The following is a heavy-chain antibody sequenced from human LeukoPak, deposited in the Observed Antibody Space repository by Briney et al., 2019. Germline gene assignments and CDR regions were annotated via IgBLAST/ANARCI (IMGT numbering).Heavy chain of an antibody. CDR1: DGSINTPNYY. V-gene: IGHV4-61*02. CDR2: IYTSGST. CDR3: AKPSNYYGSATDAFDF. D-gene: IGHD3-10*01. Sequence: SETLSLTCTVSDGSINTPNYYWSWIRQPAGKGLEWIGRIYTSGSTYYNPSLKSRVTISVDTSKNHFSLKLNSVTAADTAVYYCAKPSNYYGSATDAFDFWGQGTMVTVSS. J-gene: IGHJ3*01.